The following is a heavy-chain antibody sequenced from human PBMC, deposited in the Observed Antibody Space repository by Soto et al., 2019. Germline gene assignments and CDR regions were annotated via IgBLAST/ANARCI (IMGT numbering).Heavy chain of an antibody. CDR3: ARHYYGGY. CDR1: GGSISSYY. CDR2: IYYSGST. V-gene: IGHV4-59*01. D-gene: IGHD3-10*01. Sequence: PSETLSLTCTVSGGSISSYYWSWIRQPPGKGLEWIGYIYYSGSTNYNPSLKSRVTISVDTSKNQFSLKLSSVTAADTAVYYCARHYYGGYWGQGTLVTVSS. J-gene: IGHJ4*02.